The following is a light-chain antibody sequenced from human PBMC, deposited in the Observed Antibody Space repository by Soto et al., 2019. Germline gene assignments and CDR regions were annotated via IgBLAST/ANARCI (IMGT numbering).Light chain of an antibody. J-gene: IGLJ1*01. CDR2: FDV. CDR3: AAWDDSLKAYV. Sequence: QSVLTQPSSASETPGQRVTISCSGSSSNIGSKTVNWYQHLPGTAHNLLSYFDVQRPSGVPDRFSASKSGTSASLAISGLQSEDEADYYCAAWDDSLKAYVFGSGTQVTVL. V-gene: IGLV1-44*01. CDR1: SSNIGSKT.